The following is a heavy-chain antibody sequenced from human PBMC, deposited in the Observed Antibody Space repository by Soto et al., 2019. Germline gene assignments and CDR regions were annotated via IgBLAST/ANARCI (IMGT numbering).Heavy chain of an antibody. V-gene: IGHV4-39*01. CDR3: ASNHYDILTGYYSPFGY. CDR1: GGSISSSSYY. D-gene: IGHD3-9*01. J-gene: IGHJ4*02. Sequence: QLQLQESGPGLVKPSETLSLTCTVSGGSISSSSYYWGWIRQPPGKGLEWIGSIYYSGSTYYNPSLKSRVTISVDTSKNQFSLKLSSVTAADTAVYYCASNHYDILTGYYSPFGYWGQGTLVTVSS. CDR2: IYYSGST.